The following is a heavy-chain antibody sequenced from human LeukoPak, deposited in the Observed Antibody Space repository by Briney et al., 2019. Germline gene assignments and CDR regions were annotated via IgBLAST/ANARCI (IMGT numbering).Heavy chain of an antibody. CDR3: ARDLDVFTPGYFDY. Sequence: PGGSLRLSCAASGFTFSSYSMNWVRQAPGKGLEWVSSISSSSSYIYYADSVKGRFTISRDNAKNSLYLQMNSLRAEDTAVYYCARDLDVFTPGYFDYWGQGTLVTVSS. CDR2: ISSSSSYI. CDR1: GFTFSSYS. D-gene: IGHD3-10*01. V-gene: IGHV3-21*01. J-gene: IGHJ4*02.